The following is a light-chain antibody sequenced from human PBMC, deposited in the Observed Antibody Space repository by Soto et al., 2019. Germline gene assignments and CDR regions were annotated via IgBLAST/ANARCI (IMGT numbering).Light chain of an antibody. CDR2: GAS. J-gene: IGKJ1*01. Sequence: DIVLTQSPGTLSLSPGDRATISCRASQSVRSSYLAWYQQKPGQAPRLLIYGASSRATGVPARFSGSGSGTDFTLTISRLQPEDFAAYYCLQHSSSPLTFGQGTKVEIK. CDR3: LQHSSSPLT. CDR1: QSVRSSY. V-gene: IGKV3-20*01.